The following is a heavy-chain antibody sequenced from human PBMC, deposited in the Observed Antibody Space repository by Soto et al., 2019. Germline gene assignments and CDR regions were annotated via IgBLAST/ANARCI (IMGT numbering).Heavy chain of an antibody. J-gene: IGHJ4*02. V-gene: IGHV3-15*01. D-gene: IGHD3-9*01. CDR1: GFTFSNAW. CDR3: TTESLRYFDWLLYYLDY. Sequence: PGGSLRLSCAASGFTFSNAWMSWVRKATGKGREWVGRIKSKTDGGTTDYAAPVKGRFTISRDDSKNTLYLQMNSRKTEDTALYYFTTESLRYFDWLLYYLDYWGKGTLVTVSS. CDR2: IKSKTDGGTT.